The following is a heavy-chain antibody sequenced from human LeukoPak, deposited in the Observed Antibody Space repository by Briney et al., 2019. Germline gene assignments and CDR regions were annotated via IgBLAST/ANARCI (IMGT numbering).Heavy chain of an antibody. V-gene: IGHV4-39*01. D-gene: IGHD3-3*01. Sequence: PSETLSLTCTVSGGSISSSSYYWGWIRRPPGKGLEWIGSIYYSGSTYYNPSLKSRVTISVDTSKNQFSLKLSSVTAADTAVYYCASRITIFGVVTGDYWGQGTLVTVSS. J-gene: IGHJ4*02. CDR2: IYYSGST. CDR1: GGSISSSSYY. CDR3: ASRITIFGVVTGDY.